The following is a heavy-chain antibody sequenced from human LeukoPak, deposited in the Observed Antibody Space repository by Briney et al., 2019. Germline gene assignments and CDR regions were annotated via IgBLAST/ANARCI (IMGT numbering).Heavy chain of an antibody. J-gene: IGHJ6*02. D-gene: IGHD3-22*01. Sequence: ASVKVSCKASGYTFTSYDVNWVRQATGQGLEWMGWISAYNGNTNYAQKLQGRVTMTTDTSTSTAYMELRSLRSDDTAVYYCARGAMIVDVMDVWGQGTTVTVSS. CDR1: GYTFTSYD. CDR3: ARGAMIVDVMDV. V-gene: IGHV1-18*01. CDR2: ISAYNGNT.